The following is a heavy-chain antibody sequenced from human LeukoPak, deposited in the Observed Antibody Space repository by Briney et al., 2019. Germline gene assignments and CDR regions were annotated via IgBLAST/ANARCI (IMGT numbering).Heavy chain of an antibody. CDR3: ARFRGSGYYDSFDY. Sequence: GGSLRLSCAASGFTFSSYGMHWVRQAPGKGPEWVAVIWYDGSNKYYADSVRGRFTISRDNSKNTLYLQMNSLRAEDTALYYCARFRGSGYYDSFDYWGQGTLVTVSS. CDR1: GFTFSSYG. J-gene: IGHJ4*02. D-gene: IGHD3-22*01. V-gene: IGHV3-33*01. CDR2: IWYDGSNK.